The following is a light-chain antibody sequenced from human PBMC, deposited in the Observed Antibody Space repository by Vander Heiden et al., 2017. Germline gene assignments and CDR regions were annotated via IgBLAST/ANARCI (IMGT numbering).Light chain of an antibody. J-gene: IGLJ2*01. CDR1: KLGDKY. CDR3: QAWDSSAWV. CDR2: QDT. Sequence: SYELTQPPSVSVSPGQTASITCSGDKLGDKYACWYQQTPGQSPVLVIYQDTKRPSGIPERFSGSNSGNTATLTISGTQAMDGADYYCQAWDSSAWVFGGGTKLTVL. V-gene: IGLV3-1*01.